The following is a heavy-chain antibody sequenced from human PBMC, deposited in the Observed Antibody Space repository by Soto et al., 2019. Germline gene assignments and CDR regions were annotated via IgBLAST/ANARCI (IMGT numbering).Heavy chain of an antibody. V-gene: IGHV3-21*01. J-gene: IGHJ4*02. CDR3: GTDYYDSSGYYYGVLGY. CDR2: ISSSSSYI. D-gene: IGHD3-22*01. Sequence: GGSLRLSCAASGFTFSGYSMNWVRQAPGKGLEWVSSISSSSSYIYYADSVKGRFTISRDNAKNSLYLQMNSLRAEDTAVYYCGTDYYDSSGYYYGVLGYWGQGTLVTVSS. CDR1: GFTFSGYS.